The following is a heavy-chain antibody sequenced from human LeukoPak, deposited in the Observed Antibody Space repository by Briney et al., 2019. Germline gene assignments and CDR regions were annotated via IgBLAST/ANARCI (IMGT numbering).Heavy chain of an antibody. CDR3: AKGMFMTTAETVADYGMDV. V-gene: IGHV3-30*18. D-gene: IGHD4-17*01. Sequence: GGSLRLSCAVSGFTFSSYGIHWVRQAPGRGLEWVAFITSDGPNKYYADSVKGRFTISRDNSKITLYLQMNSLRAEDTAVYYCAKGMFMTTAETVADYGMDVWGQGTTVTVSS. J-gene: IGHJ6*02. CDR1: GFTFSSYG. CDR2: ITSDGPNK.